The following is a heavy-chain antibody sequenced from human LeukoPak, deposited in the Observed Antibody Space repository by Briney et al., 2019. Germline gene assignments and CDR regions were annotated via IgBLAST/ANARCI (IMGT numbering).Heavy chain of an antibody. CDR3: ARGGNYDILTGYTHWFDP. Sequence: PSETLSLTCAVYGGSFSGYYWSWIRQPPGKGLEWVGEINHSGSTNYNPSLKSRVTISVDTSKNQFSLKLSSVTAADTAVYYCARGGNYDILTGYTHWFDPWGQGTLVTVSS. V-gene: IGHV4-34*01. CDR1: GGSFSGYY. D-gene: IGHD3-9*01. CDR2: INHSGST. J-gene: IGHJ5*02.